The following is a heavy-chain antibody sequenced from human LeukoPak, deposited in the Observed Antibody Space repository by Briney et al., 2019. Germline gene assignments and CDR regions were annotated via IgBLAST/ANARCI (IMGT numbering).Heavy chain of an antibody. CDR2: ISWNSGSI. J-gene: IGHJ4*02. D-gene: IGHD6-6*01. CDR1: GFTFDDYA. V-gene: IGHV3-9*01. Sequence: PGRSLRLSCAASGFTFDDYAIHWVRQAPGKGLEWVSGISWNSGSIGYADSVKGRFTISRDNSKNTLYLQMNSLRAEDTAVYYCTRDDSSSSLIFDYWGQGTLVTVSS. CDR3: TRDDSSSSLIFDY.